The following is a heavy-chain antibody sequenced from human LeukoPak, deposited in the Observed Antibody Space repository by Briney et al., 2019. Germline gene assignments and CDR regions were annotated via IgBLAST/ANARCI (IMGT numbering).Heavy chain of an antibody. Sequence: PSETLSLTCTVSGGSISSSSYYWGWIRQPPGKGLEWIGGIYYSGSTYYNPSLKSRVTISVDTSKNQFSLKLSSVTAADTAVYYCARGSPYGVNWFDPWGQGTLVIVSS. CDR2: IYYSGST. CDR3: ARGSPYGVNWFDP. D-gene: IGHD4-17*01. CDR1: GGSISSSSYY. V-gene: IGHV4-39*01. J-gene: IGHJ5*02.